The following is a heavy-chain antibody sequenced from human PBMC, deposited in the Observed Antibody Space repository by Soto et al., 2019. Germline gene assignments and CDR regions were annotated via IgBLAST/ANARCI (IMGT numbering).Heavy chain of an antibody. CDR1: GGSISSSSYY. CDR3: ARHLGAGGGGWYDAFDI. D-gene: IGHD6-19*01. CDR2: IYYSGST. J-gene: IGHJ3*02. Sequence: QLQLQESGPGLVKPSETLSLTCTVSGGSISSSSYYWGWIRQPPGKGLEWIGSIYYSGSTYYNPSLKSRVTISVDTSKNQFSLKLSSVTAADTAVYYCARHLGAGGGGWYDAFDIWGQGTMVTVSS. V-gene: IGHV4-39*01.